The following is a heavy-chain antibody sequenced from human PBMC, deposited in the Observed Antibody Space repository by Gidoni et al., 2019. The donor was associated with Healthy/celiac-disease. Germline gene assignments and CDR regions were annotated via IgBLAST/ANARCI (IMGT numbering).Heavy chain of an antibody. CDR2: ISSSSSYI. D-gene: IGHD6-13*01. V-gene: IGHV3-21*01. CDR1: GFTFSSYS. Sequence: EVQLVESGGGLVKPGGSLRLSCAASGFTFSSYSMNWVRQAPGKGLEWVSSISSSSSYIYYADSVKGRFTISRDNAKNSLYLQMNSLGAEDTAVYYCASGASSSWYAGYWGQGTLVTVSS. CDR3: ASGASSSWYAGY. J-gene: IGHJ4*02.